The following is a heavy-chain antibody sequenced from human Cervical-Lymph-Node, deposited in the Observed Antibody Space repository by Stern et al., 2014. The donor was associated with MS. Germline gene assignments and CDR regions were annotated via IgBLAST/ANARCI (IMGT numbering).Heavy chain of an antibody. Sequence: VQLVQSGAEVKKPGASVKVSCKVSRYTLTELSVHWVRQAPGKGLEWMGGFDPEDIKTVYAQRFQGRITMTEDASTDTAYMELSSLTSEDTAVYYCAAAPLAYYYDTTAYYSSYWGQGTLVTVSS. CDR2: FDPEDIKT. CDR1: RYTLTELS. CDR3: AAAPLAYYYDTTAYYSSY. V-gene: IGHV1-24*01. J-gene: IGHJ4*02. D-gene: IGHD3-22*01.